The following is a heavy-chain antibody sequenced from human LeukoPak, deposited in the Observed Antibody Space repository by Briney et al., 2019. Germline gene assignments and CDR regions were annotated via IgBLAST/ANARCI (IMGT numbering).Heavy chain of an antibody. D-gene: IGHD3-16*01. Sequence: PGRSLRLSCAASEFTFSNHAIHWVRQAPGKGLEWVAVMSFDGNNKYYADSVKGRFTISRDNAKNSLYLQMNSLRAEDTAVYYCARAHVELFTYPGYWGQGTLVTVSS. CDR1: EFTFSNHA. CDR2: MSFDGNNK. CDR3: ARAHVELFTYPGY. V-gene: IGHV3-30-3*01. J-gene: IGHJ4*02.